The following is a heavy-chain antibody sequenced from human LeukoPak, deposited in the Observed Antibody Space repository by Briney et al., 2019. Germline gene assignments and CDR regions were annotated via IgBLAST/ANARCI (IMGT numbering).Heavy chain of an antibody. CDR3: ARDSDEYYYDSSGYFDFSS. D-gene: IGHD3-22*01. Sequence: GGSLRLSCAASGFTFSSYAMHWVRQAPGKGLEWVAVISYDGSNKYYADSVKGRFTISRDNSKNTLYLQMNSLRAEDTAVYYCARDSDEYYYDSSGYFDFSSWGQGTLVTVSS. V-gene: IGHV3-30-3*01. CDR1: GFTFSSYA. J-gene: IGHJ4*02. CDR2: ISYDGSNK.